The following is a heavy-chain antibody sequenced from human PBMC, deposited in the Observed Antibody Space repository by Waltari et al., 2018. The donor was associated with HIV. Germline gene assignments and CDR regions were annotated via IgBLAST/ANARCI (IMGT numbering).Heavy chain of an antibody. D-gene: IGHD4-17*01. Sequence: QAQLQESGPGLVKPSETLSLTCTVSGGSISSYYRRWIRPPPGTGLEWIGYIYYSGSTNYNPSLKSRVTISVDTSKNQFSLKLSSVTAADTAVYYCARSELDYGDFDYWGQGTLVTVSS. V-gene: IGHV4-59*01. CDR2: IYYSGST. J-gene: IGHJ4*02. CDR3: ARSELDYGDFDY. CDR1: GGSISSYY.